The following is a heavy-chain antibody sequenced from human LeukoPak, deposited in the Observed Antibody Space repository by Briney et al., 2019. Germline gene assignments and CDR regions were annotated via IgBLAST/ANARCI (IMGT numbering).Heavy chain of an antibody. J-gene: IGHJ4*02. CDR2: ISSSGSTK. CDR1: GFTFSDYY. CDR3: ARLAGGIPTAELDY. V-gene: IGHV3-11*01. Sequence: PGGSLRLSCAASGFTFSDYYMSWIRQAPGKGLEWVSYISSSGSTKYYADSMKGRFTISRDNAKNSLHLQMNTLRAEDTAVYYCARLAGGIPTAELDYWGQGTLVTVSS. D-gene: IGHD2-2*01.